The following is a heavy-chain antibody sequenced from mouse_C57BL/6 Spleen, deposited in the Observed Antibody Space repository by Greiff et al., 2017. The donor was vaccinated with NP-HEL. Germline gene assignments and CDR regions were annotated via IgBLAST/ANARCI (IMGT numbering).Heavy chain of an antibody. CDR3: ARLNLDDYDWFAY. V-gene: IGHV1-22*01. D-gene: IGHD2-4*01. J-gene: IGHJ3*01. CDR2: INPNNGGT. CDR1: GYTFTDYN. Sequence: EVQLQQSGPELVKPGASVKMSCKASGYTFTDYNMHWVKQSHGKSLEWIGYINPNNGGTSYNQKFKGKATLTVKKSSSTAYMELRSLTSEESAVYYCARLNLDDYDWFAYWGQGTLVTVSA.